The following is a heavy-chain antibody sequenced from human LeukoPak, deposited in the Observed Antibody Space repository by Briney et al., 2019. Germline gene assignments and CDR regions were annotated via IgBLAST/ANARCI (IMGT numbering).Heavy chain of an antibody. D-gene: IGHD3-10*01. J-gene: IGHJ6*03. Sequence: PGGSLRLSCAASGFTFSSYAMSWVRQAPGKGLEWVSAISGSGSTIYYADSVKGRFTISRDNAKNSLYLQMNSLRAEDTAVYYCARDRGYYYMDVWGKGTTVTVSS. CDR1: GFTFSSYA. CDR3: ARDRGYYYMDV. V-gene: IGHV3-23*01. CDR2: ISGSGSTI.